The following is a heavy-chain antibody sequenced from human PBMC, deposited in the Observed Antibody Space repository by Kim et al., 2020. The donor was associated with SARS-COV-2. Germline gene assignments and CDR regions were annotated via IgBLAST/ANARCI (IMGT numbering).Heavy chain of an antibody. D-gene: IGHD3-22*01. J-gene: IGHJ6*02. V-gene: IGHV3-48*02. Sequence: KGRFTITRDNAKNSLYLQMNSLRDEDTGVYYCAGDMVRRIMMVVVSRGMDVWGQGTTVTVSS. CDR3: AGDMVRRIMMVVVSRGMDV.